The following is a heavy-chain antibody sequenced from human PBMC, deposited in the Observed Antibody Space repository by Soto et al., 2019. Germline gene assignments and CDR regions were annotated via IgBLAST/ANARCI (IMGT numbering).Heavy chain of an antibody. J-gene: IGHJ4*02. D-gene: IGHD6-6*01. CDR2: TYYRSKWYN. CDR1: GDSVSSNSAA. Sequence: KASQTLSLTCAISGDSVSSNSAAWNWIRQSPSRGLEWLGRTYYRSKWYNDYAVSVKSRITINPDTSKNQFSLQLNSVTPEDTAVYYCAREGFYGAARADYFDYWGQGTLVTVSS. V-gene: IGHV6-1*01. CDR3: AREGFYGAARADYFDY.